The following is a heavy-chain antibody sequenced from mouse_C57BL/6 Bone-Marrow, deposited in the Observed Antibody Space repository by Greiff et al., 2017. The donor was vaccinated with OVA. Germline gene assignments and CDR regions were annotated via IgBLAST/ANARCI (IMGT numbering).Heavy chain of an antibody. Sequence: QVQLQQPGAELVRPGSSVKLSCKASGYTFTSYWMDWVKQRPGQGLEWIGNIYPSDSETHYNQKFKDKATLTVDKSSSTAYMQLSSLTSEDSAVYYCARGLRLRFAYWGQGTLVTVSA. CDR2: IYPSDSET. CDR1: GYTFTSYW. V-gene: IGHV1-61*01. J-gene: IGHJ3*01. CDR3: ARGLRLRFAY. D-gene: IGHD3-2*02.